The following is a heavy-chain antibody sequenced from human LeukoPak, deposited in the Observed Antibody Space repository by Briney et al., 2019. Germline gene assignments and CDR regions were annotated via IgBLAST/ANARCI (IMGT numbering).Heavy chain of an antibody. CDR2: ISAYNGNT. CDR1: GYTFPSYG. V-gene: IGHV1-18*04. Sequence: ASVKVSCKASGYTFPSYGISWVRQAPGQGLEWMGWISAYNGNTNYAQKLQGRVTMTTDTSTSTAYMELRSLRSDNTAVYYCARAILRGTAPYYFDYWGQGTLVTVSS. CDR3: ARAILRGTAPYYFDY. J-gene: IGHJ4*02. D-gene: IGHD6-13*01.